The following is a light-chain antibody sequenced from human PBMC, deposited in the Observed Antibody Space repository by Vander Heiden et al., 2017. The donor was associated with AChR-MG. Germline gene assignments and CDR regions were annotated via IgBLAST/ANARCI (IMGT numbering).Light chain of an antibody. CDR2: GAS. Sequence: EIVMTQSPATLSVSPGERATLSCRASQSVTSNLAWYQQKPGQAPRLLIYGASTRATGIPARFSGSGSGTEFILTISSLQSEDFAVYYCQQYNNWWTVGQGTKVEIK. CDR1: QSVTSN. V-gene: IGKV3-15*01. CDR3: QQYNNWWT. J-gene: IGKJ1*01.